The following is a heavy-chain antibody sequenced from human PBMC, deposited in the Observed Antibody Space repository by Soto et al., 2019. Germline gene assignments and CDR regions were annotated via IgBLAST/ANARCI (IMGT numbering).Heavy chain of an antibody. CDR2: INPNNGVT. V-gene: IGHV1-2*02. Sequence: QVQLVQSGAEVKKPGASLKVSCKASGYTFTGYYMHWVRQAPGQGLEWMGWINPNNGVTKYAQKFQCRVTMTRDTSIRTAYMYLSSLTSADTAVYYCARAAVGGEYYYVDYWGQGTLVTVSS. CDR3: ARAAVGGEYYYVDY. CDR1: GYTFTGYY. J-gene: IGHJ4*02. D-gene: IGHD2-15*01.